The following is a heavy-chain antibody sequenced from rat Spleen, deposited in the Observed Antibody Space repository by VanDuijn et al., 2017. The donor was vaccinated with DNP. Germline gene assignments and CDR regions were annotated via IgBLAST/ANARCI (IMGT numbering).Heavy chain of an antibody. D-gene: IGHD1-6*01. J-gene: IGHJ3*01. CDR2: ISYNGGTP. CDR3: ATGLMYITDPPFAN. CDR1: GFTFSDYY. V-gene: IGHV5-20*01. Sequence: EVLLVESDGGLVQPGRSLKLSCAVSGFTFSDYYMAWVRQAPAKGLEWVATISYNGGTPYYRDSVKGRFTISRDNAKNTLYLQMDSLRSEDTATYYCATGLMYITDPPFANWGQGTLVTVSS.